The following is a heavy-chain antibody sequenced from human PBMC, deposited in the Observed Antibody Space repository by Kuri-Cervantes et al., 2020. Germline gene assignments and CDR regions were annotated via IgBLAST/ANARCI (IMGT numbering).Heavy chain of an antibody. CDR1: GFTFSSYG. V-gene: IGHV3-30*05. J-gene: IGHJ4*02. D-gene: IGHD5-12*01. CDR3: ARVPHSVATTRYYFDY. CDR2: ISYDGSNK. Sequence: GESLKISCAASGFTFSSYGMRWVRQAPGKGLEWVAVISYDGSNKYYADSVKGRFTISRDNSKNTLYLQMNSLRAGDTAVYYCARVPHSVATTRYYFDYWGQGTLVTVSS.